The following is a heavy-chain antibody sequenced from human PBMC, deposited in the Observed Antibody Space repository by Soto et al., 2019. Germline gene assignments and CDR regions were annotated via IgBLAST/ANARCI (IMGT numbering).Heavy chain of an antibody. CDR2: IRDDGSYA. D-gene: IGHD5-12*01. V-gene: IGHV3-64D*06. CDR3: VKDKYNGDYYFLMDV. CDR1: GFDFSSYS. J-gene: IGHJ6*02. Sequence: GGSLRLSCSASGFDFSSYSMHWGRQAPGKGLEYVSAIRDDGSYAYYADSVRGRFTIFRDNSKNTLYLQMSSLRPEDTAVYYCVKDKYNGDYYFLMDVWGQGTTVTVSS.